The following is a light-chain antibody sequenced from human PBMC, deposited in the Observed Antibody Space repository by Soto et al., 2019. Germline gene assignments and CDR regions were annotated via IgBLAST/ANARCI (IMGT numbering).Light chain of an antibody. CDR2: EDS. Sequence: QSALTQPASVSGSPGQSITISCTGPSSDVGHYNLVSWYQQHPGKAPKLMIYEDSKRPSGVSNRFSGSKSGSTASLTISGLQAEDEADYYCCSYAGSGTYVFGTGTKLTVL. V-gene: IGLV2-23*01. J-gene: IGLJ1*01. CDR1: SSDVGHYNL. CDR3: CSYAGSGTYV.